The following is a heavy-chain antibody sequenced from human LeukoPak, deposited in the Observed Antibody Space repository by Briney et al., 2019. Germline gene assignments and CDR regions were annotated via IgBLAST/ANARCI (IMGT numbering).Heavy chain of an antibody. J-gene: IGHJ4*02. V-gene: IGHV3-33*01. Sequence: GRSLRFSCAASGFTFSSYGMHWVRQAPGKGLEWVAVIWYDGSNKYYADSVKGRFTISRDNSKNTLYLQMNSLRAEDTAVYYCARGARYFDWLLPDYYFDYWGQGTLVTVSS. CDR1: GFTFSSYG. D-gene: IGHD3-9*01. CDR3: ARGARYFDWLLPDYYFDY. CDR2: IWYDGSNK.